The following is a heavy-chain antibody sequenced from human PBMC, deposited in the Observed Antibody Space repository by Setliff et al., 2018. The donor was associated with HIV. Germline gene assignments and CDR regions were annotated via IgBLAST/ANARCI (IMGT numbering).Heavy chain of an antibody. V-gene: IGHV4-38-2*01. J-gene: IGHJ5*02. Sequence: SETLSLTCAVSGYSISSGYYWGWIRQPPGKGLEWIGNIYHHGTTYYYPSLKGRVTISLDTSNNQFSLNLNSVTAADTAVYYCARRDLTSAPTWGQGTLVTVSS. CDR1: GYSISSGYY. D-gene: IGHD3-10*01. CDR2: IYHHGTT. CDR3: ARRDLTSAPT.